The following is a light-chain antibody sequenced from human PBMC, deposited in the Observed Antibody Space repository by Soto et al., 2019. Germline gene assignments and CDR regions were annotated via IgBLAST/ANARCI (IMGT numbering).Light chain of an antibody. Sequence: DIQMTQSPSTLSASVGDRVTITCRASQSVSSRLAWYQQKPGKAPKLLIYGASNLESGVPSRFSGSESGTAFTLTISSLQPDDLGTYYCHHYYGYPLTFGGGTKGEIK. V-gene: IGKV1-5*03. CDR2: GAS. J-gene: IGKJ4*01. CDR1: QSVSSR. CDR3: HHYYGYPLT.